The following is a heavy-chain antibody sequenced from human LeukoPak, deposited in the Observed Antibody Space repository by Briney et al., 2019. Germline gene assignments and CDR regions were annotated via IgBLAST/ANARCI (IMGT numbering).Heavy chain of an antibody. J-gene: IGHJ5*02. CDR3: AREGSTSWGYWFDP. D-gene: IGHD2-2*01. Sequence: GASVKVSCKASGYTFTGYYMHWVRQAPGQGLEWMGWINPNSGGTNYAQKFQGRVTMTRDTSISTAYMELSRLRSDDTAVYYCAREGSTSWGYWFDPWGQGILVTVSS. CDR2: INPNSGGT. V-gene: IGHV1-2*02. CDR1: GYTFTGYY.